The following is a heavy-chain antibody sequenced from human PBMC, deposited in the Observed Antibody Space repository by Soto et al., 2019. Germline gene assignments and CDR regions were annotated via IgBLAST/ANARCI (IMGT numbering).Heavy chain of an antibody. V-gene: IGHV3-23*01. J-gene: IGHJ5*02. CDR1: GFTFSSYA. D-gene: IGHD1-1*01. CDR2: ISESGGGA. CDR3: AKGTTGRTWFDP. Sequence: EVQLLESGGGLVQPGGSLRLSCAASGFTFSSYAMSWVRQAPGKGLGWVSGISESGGGAFYGDSVKGRFTISRDNSKNTLYLQMNSLRAEDTAVYYCAKGTTGRTWFDPWGQGTLVTVSS.